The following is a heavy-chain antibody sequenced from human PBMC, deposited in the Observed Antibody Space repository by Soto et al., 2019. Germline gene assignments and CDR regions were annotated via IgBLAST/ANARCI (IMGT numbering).Heavy chain of an antibody. V-gene: IGHV4-31*03. CDR1: GGSISSGGYY. D-gene: IGHD2-21*02. CDR3: ARSPIVVVTAYFDY. J-gene: IGHJ4*02. CDR2: IYYSGST. Sequence: QVQLQESGPGLVKPSQTLSLTCTVSGGSISSGGYYWSWIRQHPGKGLEWIGYIYYSGSTYYNPSLKSRVTKSVDTSKNQFSLKLSSVTAADTAVYYCARSPIVVVTAYFDYWGQGTLVTVSS.